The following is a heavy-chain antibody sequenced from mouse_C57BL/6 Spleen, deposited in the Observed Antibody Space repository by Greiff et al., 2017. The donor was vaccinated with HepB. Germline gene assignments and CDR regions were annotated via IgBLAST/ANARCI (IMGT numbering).Heavy chain of an antibody. CDR2: IDPANGNT. Sequence: EVQRVESVAELVRPGASVKLSCTASGFNIKNTYMHWVKQRPEQGLEWIGRIDPANGNTKYAPKFQGKATITADTSSNTAYLQLSSLTSEDTAIYYCASYYYGSLYYFDYWGQGTTLTVSS. D-gene: IGHD1-1*01. CDR3: ASYYYGSLYYFDY. J-gene: IGHJ2*01. V-gene: IGHV14-3*01. CDR1: GFNIKNTY.